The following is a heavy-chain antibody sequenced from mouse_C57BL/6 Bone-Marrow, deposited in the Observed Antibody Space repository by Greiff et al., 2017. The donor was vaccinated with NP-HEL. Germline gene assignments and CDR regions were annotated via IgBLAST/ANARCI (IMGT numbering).Heavy chain of an antibody. D-gene: IGHD1-1*01. V-gene: IGHV1-55*01. CDR2: IYPGSGST. J-gene: IGHJ1*03. Sequence: QVQLKQPGAELVKPGASVKMSCKASGYTFTSYWITWVKQRPGQGLEWIGDIYPGSGSTNYNEKFKSKATLTVDTSSSTAYMQLSSLTSEDFAVYSCARRYYGSSYWYFDVWGTGTTVTVSS. CDR1: GYTFTSYW. CDR3: ARRYYGSSYWYFDV.